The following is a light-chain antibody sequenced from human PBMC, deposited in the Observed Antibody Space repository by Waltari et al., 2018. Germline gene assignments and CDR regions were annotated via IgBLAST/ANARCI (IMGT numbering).Light chain of an antibody. J-gene: IGLJ2*01. V-gene: IGLV1-40*01. CDR2: GTT. CDR3: QSFDSNLNGGVL. Sequence: QSVLTQPPSVSGAPGQRVTISCTGSSSNIGAGNDVHWYQHLPGTAPKRLIYGTTDRPSGVPDRFSGAKSGTSASLAITGLRAEDEGDYYCQSFDSNLNGGVLFGGGTKLTVL. CDR1: SSNIGAGND.